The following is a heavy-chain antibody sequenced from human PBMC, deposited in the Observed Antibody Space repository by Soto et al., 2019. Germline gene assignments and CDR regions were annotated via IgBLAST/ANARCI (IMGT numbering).Heavy chain of an antibody. D-gene: IGHD3-10*01. CDR3: ARGLTVVRGVIIRTYYYYYGMDV. V-gene: IGHV3-7*03. J-gene: IGHJ6*02. CDR1: GVNLRNYW. CDR2: IKQDGSEK. Sequence: GGSLRLSCTASGVNLRNYWMHWVRQAPGKGLEWVANIKQDGSEKYYVDSVKGRFTISRDNAKNSLYLQMNSLRAEDTAVYYCARGLTVVRGVIIRTYYYYYGMDVWGQGTTVTVSS.